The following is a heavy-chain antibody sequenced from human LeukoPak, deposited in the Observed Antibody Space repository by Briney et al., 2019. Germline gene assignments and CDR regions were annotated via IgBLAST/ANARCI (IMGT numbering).Heavy chain of an antibody. D-gene: IGHD3-10*01. Sequence: SETLSLTCTVSGGSISSGGYYWSWIRQHPGKGLEWIGYIYYSGSTNYNPSLKSRVTISVDKSKNQFSLKLSSVTAADTAVYYCARVKHYGSGRTRYYFDYWGQGTLVTVSS. J-gene: IGHJ4*02. CDR3: ARVKHYGSGRTRYYFDY. CDR2: IYYSGST. V-gene: IGHV4-31*03. CDR1: GGSISSGGYY.